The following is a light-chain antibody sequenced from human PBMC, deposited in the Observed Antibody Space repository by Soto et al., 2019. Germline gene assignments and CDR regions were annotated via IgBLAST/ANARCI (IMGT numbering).Light chain of an antibody. Sequence: EIVLTQSPGTLSLSPGERATLSCRASQSVSSSYLAWYQQKPGQAPRLLIYGASSRATGIPDRFSGSGSGTDFTLTISRLEPEDFAVYYCQPYGSSPSTFGQGTKVELQ. CDR1: QSVSSSY. V-gene: IGKV3-20*01. CDR2: GAS. J-gene: IGKJ1*01. CDR3: QPYGSSPST.